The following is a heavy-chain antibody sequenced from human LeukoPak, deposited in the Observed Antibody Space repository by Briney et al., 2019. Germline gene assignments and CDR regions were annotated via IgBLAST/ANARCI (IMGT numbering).Heavy chain of an antibody. V-gene: IGHV3-74*01. CDR1: GFPLSSYW. CDR3: VRDFRFLEDY. CDR2: INSDGSSA. Sequence: GGSLRLSCAASGFPLSSYWMHWVRQAPGKGLVWVSRINSDGSSANYADSGKGRFSISRDNAKNTLYLQMNRLRAEDTAAYYCVRDFRFLEDYWGQGTLVTVSS. J-gene: IGHJ4*02. D-gene: IGHD3-3*01.